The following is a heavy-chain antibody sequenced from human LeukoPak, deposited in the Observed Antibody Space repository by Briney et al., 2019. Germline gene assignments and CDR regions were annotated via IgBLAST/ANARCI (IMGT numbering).Heavy chain of an antibody. CDR2: INWNGGGT. CDR3: AVGGGY. J-gene: IGHJ4*02. D-gene: IGHD3-16*01. CDR1: GFTFDDYG. Sequence: GGSLRLSCAASGFTFDDYGLSWVRQAPGKGLEWVSGINWNGGGTGYADSVKGRFTIARDNAKNSLFLQMNRLRAEDTAVYYCAVGGGYWGQGTLVTVSS. V-gene: IGHV3-20*04.